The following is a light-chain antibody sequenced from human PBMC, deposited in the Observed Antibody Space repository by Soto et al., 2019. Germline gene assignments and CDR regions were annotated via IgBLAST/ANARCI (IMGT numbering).Light chain of an antibody. Sequence: QSALTQPASVSGSPGQSITISCTGTSSDVGGYNYVSWYQQHPGKAPKLMIYEVSNRPSGVSHRFSGSKSGNTASLTISGLQAEDEADYYCSSYTSSSTLVEFGGGTKVTVL. CDR3: SSYTSSSTLVE. CDR1: SSDVGGYNY. CDR2: EVS. V-gene: IGLV2-14*01. J-gene: IGLJ2*01.